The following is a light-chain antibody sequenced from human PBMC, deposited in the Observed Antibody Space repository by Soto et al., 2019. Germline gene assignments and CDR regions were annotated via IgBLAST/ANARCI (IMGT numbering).Light chain of an antibody. V-gene: IGLV2-8*01. J-gene: IGLJ2*01. CDR1: SSDVGGSNY. CDR2: EVS. Sequence: QSALTQPPSASGSPGQSVTISCTGTSSDVGGSNYVSWYQQHPGKAPKLMIYEVSQRPSGVPDRFSGSKSGNTASLTVSGLQAEDEADYYCSSDAGSNNLVFGGGTQLTVL. CDR3: SSDAGSNNLV.